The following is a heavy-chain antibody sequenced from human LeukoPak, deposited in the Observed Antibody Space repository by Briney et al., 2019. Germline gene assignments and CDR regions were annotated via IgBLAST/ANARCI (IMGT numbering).Heavy chain of an antibody. CDR3: ARVGRSRGSLPNYYYYMDV. Sequence: ASVKVSCKASGDIFNSYSISWVRQAPGQGLEWMGGIIPMFGSANYAQKFQGRVTITTDQSTSTAYMELSSLSSEDTAVYYRARVGRSRGSLPNYYYYMDVWGKGTTDTVSS. D-gene: IGHD1-26*01. CDR1: GDIFNSYS. V-gene: IGHV1-69*05. J-gene: IGHJ6*03. CDR2: IIPMFGSA.